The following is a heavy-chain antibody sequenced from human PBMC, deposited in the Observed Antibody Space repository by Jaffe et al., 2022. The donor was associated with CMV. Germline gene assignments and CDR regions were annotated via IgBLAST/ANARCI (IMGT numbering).Heavy chain of an antibody. V-gene: IGHV4-59*01. CDR1: GGSISNYY. Sequence: QVQLQESGPGLVKPSETLSLTCTVSGGSISNYYLNWVRQSPGKGLEWIGYIYNSETINYNPSLKSRVTISVDTSKNQFSLNLNSVTAADTALYYCARGAISGTSVVIQFHHAMDVWGQGTTVTVSS. CDR2: IYNSETI. CDR3: ARGAISGTSVVIQFHHAMDV. J-gene: IGHJ6*02. D-gene: IGHD1-1*01.